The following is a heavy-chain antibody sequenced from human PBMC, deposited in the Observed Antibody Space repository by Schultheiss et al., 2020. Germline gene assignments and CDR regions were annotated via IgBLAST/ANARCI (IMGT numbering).Heavy chain of an antibody. V-gene: IGHV3-30-3*01. CDR3: ARSQWLAHYFDY. J-gene: IGHJ4*02. CDR1: GFTVSSNY. CDR2: ISYDGSNK. D-gene: IGHD6-19*01. Sequence: GGSLRLSCAASGFTVSSNYMSWVRQAPGKGLEWVAVISYDGSNKYYADSVKGRFTVSRDNSRNTLFLQMNSLRAEDTAVYYCARSQWLAHYFDYWGQGTLVTVSS.